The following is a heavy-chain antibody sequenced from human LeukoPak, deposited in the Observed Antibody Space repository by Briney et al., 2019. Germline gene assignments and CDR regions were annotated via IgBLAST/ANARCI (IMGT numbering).Heavy chain of an antibody. Sequence: SETLSLTCAVYGRSFNDYYWNWIREPPGMGLEWIGEVNARGDTNYNPSLKSRVTISVDTSKNQFSLRLTSMIAADTAVYYCARGQVPAARGYNWFDPWGQGTLVTVSS. CDR1: GRSFNDYY. D-gene: IGHD2-2*01. V-gene: IGHV4-34*01. CDR2: VNARGDT. J-gene: IGHJ5*02. CDR3: ARGQVPAARGYNWFDP.